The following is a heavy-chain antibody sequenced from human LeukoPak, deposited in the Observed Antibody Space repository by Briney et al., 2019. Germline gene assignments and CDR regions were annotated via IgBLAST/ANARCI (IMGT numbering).Heavy chain of an antibody. Sequence: PGDSLTLSCALSGFTFSRYAMSWVRQAPGKGLEWVSAISASGLSTYYVDSVKGRFTISRDNSKNTLYLQMTSLRAEDTALYYCARYPRHTGPTEPYDSFVIWGRGKMVTVSS. J-gene: IGHJ3*02. CDR1: GFTFSRYA. CDR3: ARYPRHTGPTEPYDSFVI. D-gene: IGHD1-1*01. V-gene: IGHV3-23*01. CDR2: ISASGLST.